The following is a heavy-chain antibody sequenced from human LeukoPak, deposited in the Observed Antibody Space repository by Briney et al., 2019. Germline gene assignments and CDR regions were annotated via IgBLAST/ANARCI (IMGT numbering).Heavy chain of an antibody. D-gene: IGHD6-19*01. V-gene: IGHV4-34*01. CDR2: INHSGST. J-gene: IGHJ6*03. Sequence: PSETLSLTCAVYGGSFSGYYWSWIRQPPGKGLEWIGEINHSGSTNYNPSLKSRVTISVDTSKIQFSLKLSSVTAADTAVYYCARLGMAVAGYYYYYMDVWGKGTTVTISS. CDR3: ARLGMAVAGYYYYYMDV. CDR1: GGSFSGYY.